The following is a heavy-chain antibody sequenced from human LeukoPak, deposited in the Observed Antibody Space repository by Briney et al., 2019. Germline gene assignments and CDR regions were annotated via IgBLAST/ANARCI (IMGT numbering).Heavy chain of an antibody. Sequence: ASVKVSCKASGYTFTGYYMRWVRQAPGQGLEWMGWINPNSGGTNYAQKFQGRVTMTRDTSTSTAYMELNRLRSDDTAVYYCARVPYYYGSGSYYNAVYYGMDVWGQGTTVTVSS. CDR2: INPNSGGT. D-gene: IGHD3-10*01. J-gene: IGHJ6*02. CDR3: ARVPYYYGSGSYYNAVYYGMDV. CDR1: GYTFTGYY. V-gene: IGHV1-2*02.